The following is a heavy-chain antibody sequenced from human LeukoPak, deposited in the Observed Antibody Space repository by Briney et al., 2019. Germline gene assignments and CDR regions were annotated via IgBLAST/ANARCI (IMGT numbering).Heavy chain of an antibody. Sequence: PGGSLRLTCAASGFTFDDYAMNWVRQPPGPGLELVSGINLNGATTTYSDPVKGRFTISRHNAKNSLYLQMSSLRAGDTAFYYCARESVHDSGLEALDFWGQGTMVTVSS. V-gene: IGHV3-20*04. CDR1: GFTFDDYA. CDR3: ARESVHDSGLEALDF. CDR2: INLNGATT. J-gene: IGHJ3*01. D-gene: IGHD4-17*01.